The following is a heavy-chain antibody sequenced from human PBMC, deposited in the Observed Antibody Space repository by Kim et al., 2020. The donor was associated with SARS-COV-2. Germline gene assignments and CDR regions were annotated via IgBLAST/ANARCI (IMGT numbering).Heavy chain of an antibody. J-gene: IGHJ5*02. Sequence: SETLSLTCAVSGGSISSSNWWSWVRQPPGKGLEWIGEIYHSGSTNYNPSLKSRVTISVDKSKNQFSLKLSSVTAADTAVYYCARDPLYSSSWSANWFDPWGQGTLVTVSS. D-gene: IGHD6-13*01. CDR3: ARDPLYSSSWSANWFDP. CDR2: IYHSGST. CDR1: GGSISSSNW. V-gene: IGHV4-4*02.